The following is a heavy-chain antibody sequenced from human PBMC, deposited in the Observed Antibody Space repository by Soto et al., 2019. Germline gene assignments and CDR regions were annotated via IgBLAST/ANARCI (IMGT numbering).Heavy chain of an antibody. V-gene: IGHV3-30-3*01. CDR2: ISYDGSNK. CDR1: GFTFSSYA. D-gene: IGHD6-25*01. J-gene: IGHJ5*02. Sequence: QVQLVESGGGVVQPGRSLRLSCAASGFTFSSYAMHWVRQAPGKGLEWVAVISYDGSNKYYADSVKGRFTISRDNSKNTLYLQMNSLRAEDTAVYYCARDAARLNNWFDPWGQGTLVTVSS. CDR3: ARDAARLNNWFDP.